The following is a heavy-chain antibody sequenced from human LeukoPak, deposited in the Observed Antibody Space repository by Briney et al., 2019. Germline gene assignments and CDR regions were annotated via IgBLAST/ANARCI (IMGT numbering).Heavy chain of an antibody. D-gene: IGHD3-22*01. Sequence: GGSLRLSCVVSGFTFSSYVLHWVRQAPGKGLEWVAFVRFDGNKNSYADSVRGRFIISRDNSKNTLHLAMNSLRTEDTAVYYCAKEFSPLDSSGYYGFFQHWGQGTLVTVSS. V-gene: IGHV3-30*02. J-gene: IGHJ1*01. CDR1: GFTFSSYV. CDR3: AKEFSPLDSSGYYGFFQH. CDR2: VRFDGNKN.